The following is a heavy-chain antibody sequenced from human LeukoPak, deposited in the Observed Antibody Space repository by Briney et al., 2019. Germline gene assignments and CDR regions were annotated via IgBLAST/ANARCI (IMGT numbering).Heavy chain of an antibody. CDR1: GYTFTSYD. V-gene: IGHV1-8*01. Sequence: GASVKVSCKASGYTFTSYDINWVRQATGQGLEWMGWMNPNSGNTGYAQKFQGRVTMTRDTSTSTVYMELSSLRSEDTAVYYCARDPELVHYYMDVWGKGTTVTVSS. D-gene: IGHD6-13*01. CDR2: MNPNSGNT. J-gene: IGHJ6*03. CDR3: ARDPELVHYYMDV.